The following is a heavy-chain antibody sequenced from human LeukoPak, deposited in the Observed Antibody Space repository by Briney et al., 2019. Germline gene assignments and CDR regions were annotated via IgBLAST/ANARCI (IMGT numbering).Heavy chain of an antibody. V-gene: IGHV3-23*01. Sequence: GGSRRLSCAASGFTFSSYAMSWVRQAPGKGLEWVSVISGSGGSTYYADSVKGRFTISRDNSKNTLYLQMNSLRAEDTAVYYCAKSTVPAALLDWFDPWGQGTLVTVSS. CDR1: GFTFSSYA. CDR3: AKSTVPAALLDWFDP. CDR2: ISGSGGST. D-gene: IGHD2-2*02. J-gene: IGHJ5*02.